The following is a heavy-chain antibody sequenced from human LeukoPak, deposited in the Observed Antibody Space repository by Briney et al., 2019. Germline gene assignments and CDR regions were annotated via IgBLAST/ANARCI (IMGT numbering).Heavy chain of an antibody. J-gene: IGHJ4*02. CDR1: GGSLSDYY. V-gene: IGHV4-59*01. CDR3: ARLGPGGHGEFDY. CDR2: IYYSGST. D-gene: IGHD3-10*01. Sequence: SETLSLTCTVSGGSLSDYYWTWVRQPPGKGLEWIGYIYYSGSTNYNPSLKSRVTILVDMSKTQFSLKLTSVTAADTAVYYCARLGPGGHGEFDYWGQGTLVTVSS.